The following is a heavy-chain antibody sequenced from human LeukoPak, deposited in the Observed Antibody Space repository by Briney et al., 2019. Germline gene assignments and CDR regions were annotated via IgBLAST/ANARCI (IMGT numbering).Heavy chain of an antibody. CDR1: GFTFSSYA. Sequence: GGSLRLSYAASGFTFSSYAMSWVRQAPGKGLEWVAAISGSGGSTYYADSVKGRFTISRDNSKNTLYLQMNSLRAEDTAVYYCAKDRIYYYDSSGYYGYYFDYWGQGTLVTVSS. J-gene: IGHJ4*02. CDR3: AKDRIYYYDSSGYYGYYFDY. V-gene: IGHV3-23*01. D-gene: IGHD3-22*01. CDR2: ISGSGGST.